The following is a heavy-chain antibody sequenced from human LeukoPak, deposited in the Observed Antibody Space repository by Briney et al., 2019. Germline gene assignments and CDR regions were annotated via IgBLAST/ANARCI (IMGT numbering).Heavy chain of an antibody. CDR2: INHSGST. V-gene: IGHV4-34*01. D-gene: IGHD1/OR15-1a*01. CDR1: GGSFSGYY. Sequence: SETLSLTCAVYGGSFSGYYWSWIRQPPGEGLEWIGEINHSGSTNYNPSLKSRVTISVDTSKNQFSLKLSSVTAADTAVYYCARGRGTGTTWGHGTLVTVSS. J-gene: IGHJ5*01. CDR3: ARGRGTGTT.